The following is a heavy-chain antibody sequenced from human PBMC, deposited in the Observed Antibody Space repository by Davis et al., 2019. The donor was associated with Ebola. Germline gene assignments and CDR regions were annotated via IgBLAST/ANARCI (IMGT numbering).Heavy chain of an antibody. V-gene: IGHV4-34*01. CDR2: INQSGST. CDR1: GGSISGDY. Sequence: MPSETLSLTCTVSGGSISGDYWSWIRQPPGKGLEWIGEINQSGSTNYNPSLKSRVTTSVDSSKNQFSLKLRSVTAADTAIYYCARRQRYCSGGSCNNWFDPWDQGTLVTVSS. CDR3: ARRQRYCSGGSCNNWFDP. D-gene: IGHD2-15*01. J-gene: IGHJ5*02.